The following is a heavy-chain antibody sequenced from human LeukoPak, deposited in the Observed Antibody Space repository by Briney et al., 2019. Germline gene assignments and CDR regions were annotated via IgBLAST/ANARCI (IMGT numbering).Heavy chain of an antibody. V-gene: IGHV3-11*01. CDR2: ISNSGSTI. Sequence: GGSLRLSCAASGFTFSDYYMSWIRQAPGKGLEWVSYISNSGSTIYYADSVKGRFTISRDNAKNSLYLQMNSLRAEDAAVYFCAKAPVTSCRGAYCYPFDSWGQGTLVTVSS. CDR3: AKAPVTSCRGAYCYPFDS. D-gene: IGHD2-21*01. J-gene: IGHJ4*02. CDR1: GFTFSDYY.